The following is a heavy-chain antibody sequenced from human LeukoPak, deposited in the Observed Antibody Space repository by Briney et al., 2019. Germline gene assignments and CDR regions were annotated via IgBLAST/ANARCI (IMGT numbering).Heavy chain of an antibody. CDR3: ARDLGYCSSTSCHPRFINDY. J-gene: IGHJ4*02. CDR2: IWYDGSNK. V-gene: IGHV3-33*01. Sequence: GGSLRLSCAASGFTFSSYGMHWVRQAPGKGLEWVAVIWYDGSNKYYADSVKGRFTISRDNSKNTLYLQMNSLRAEDTAVYYCARDLGYCSSTSCHPRFINDYWGQGTLVTVSS. D-gene: IGHD2-2*01. CDR1: GFTFSSYG.